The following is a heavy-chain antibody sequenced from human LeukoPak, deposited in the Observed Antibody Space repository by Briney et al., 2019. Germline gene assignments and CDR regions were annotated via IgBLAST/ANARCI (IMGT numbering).Heavy chain of an antibody. CDR2: IIPILGIA. CDR3: ARGFDAYYFDY. V-gene: IGHV1-69*04. J-gene: IGHJ4*02. Sequence: ASVKVSCKASGYTFTSYGISWVRQAPGQGLEWMGRIIPILGIANYAQKFQGRVTITADKSTSTAYMELSSLRSEDTAVYYCARGFDAYYFDYWGQGTLVTVSS. D-gene: IGHD3-10*01. CDR1: GYTFTSYG.